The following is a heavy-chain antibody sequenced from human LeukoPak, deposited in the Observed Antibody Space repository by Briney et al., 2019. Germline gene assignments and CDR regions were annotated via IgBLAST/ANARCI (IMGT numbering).Heavy chain of an antibody. V-gene: IGHV4-34*01. CDR3: ARGDRVLAVWGSYRYSGWFDP. Sequence: KPSETLSLTCAVYGGSFSGYYWSWIRQPPGKGLEWIGEINHSGSTNYNPSLKSRVTISVDTSKNQFSLKLSSVTAADTAVYYCARGDRVLAVWGSYRYSGWFDPWGQGTLVTVSS. CDR2: INHSGST. D-gene: IGHD3-16*02. J-gene: IGHJ5*02. CDR1: GGSFSGYY.